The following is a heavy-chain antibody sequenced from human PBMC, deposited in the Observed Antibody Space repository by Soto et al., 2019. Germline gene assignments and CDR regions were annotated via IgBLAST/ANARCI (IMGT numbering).Heavy chain of an antibody. Sequence: QVQLVESGGGVVQPGRSLRLSCAASGFTFSSYGMHWVRQAPGKGLEWVAVISYDGSNKYYADSVKGRFTISRDNSKNTLYLQMNSLRAEDTAVYYCAKAGPSSWPRRYGMDVWGQGTTVTVSS. CDR1: GFTFSSYG. V-gene: IGHV3-30*18. D-gene: IGHD6-13*01. J-gene: IGHJ6*02. CDR2: ISYDGSNK. CDR3: AKAGPSSWPRRYGMDV.